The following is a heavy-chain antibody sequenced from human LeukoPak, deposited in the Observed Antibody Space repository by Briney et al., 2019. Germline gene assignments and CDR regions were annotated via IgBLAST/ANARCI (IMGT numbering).Heavy chain of an antibody. CDR1: GGSFSGYY. J-gene: IGHJ6*02. CDR3: ARVGITMVRGVIWSSPYYGMDV. D-gene: IGHD3-10*01. V-gene: IGHV4-34*01. CDR2: INHSGST. Sequence: PSETLSLTCAVYGGSFSGYYWSWIRQPPGEGLEWIGEINHSGSTNYNPSLKSRVTISVDTSKNQFSPKLSSVTAADTAVYYCARVGITMVRGVIWSSPYYGMDVWGQGTTVTVSS.